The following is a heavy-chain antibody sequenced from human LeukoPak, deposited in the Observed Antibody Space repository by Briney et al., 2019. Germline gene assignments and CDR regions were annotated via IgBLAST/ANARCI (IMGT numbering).Heavy chain of an antibody. J-gene: IGHJ3*02. CDR1: GGSMGSSNYY. V-gene: IGHV4-39*07. CDR3: VRALGTPDCFDI. CDR2: IYYGGIT. Sequence: SETLSLTCSVSGGSMGSSNYYWGWIRQPPGKGLEWLANIYYGGITFYNPSLKSRITISADTSKNQFSLKLNSVTAADTAMYYCVRALGTPDCFDIWGQGTMVPVSS. D-gene: IGHD1-14*01.